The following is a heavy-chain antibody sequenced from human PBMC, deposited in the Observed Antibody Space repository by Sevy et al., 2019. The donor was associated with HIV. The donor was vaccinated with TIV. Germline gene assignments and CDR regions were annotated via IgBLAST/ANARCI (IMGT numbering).Heavy chain of an antibody. J-gene: IGHJ4*02. CDR2: ISSSGSTI. D-gene: IGHD3-16*01. Sequence: GGSLRLSCAASGFTFSDYYMSWIRQAPGKGLEWVSYISSSGSTIYYADSVKGRFTISRDNAKNSLYLQMNSLRAEDTAVYYCARDMIMITFGGVILNSPNFDYWGQGTLVTVSS. CDR3: ARDMIMITFGGVILNSPNFDY. V-gene: IGHV3-11*01. CDR1: GFTFSDYY.